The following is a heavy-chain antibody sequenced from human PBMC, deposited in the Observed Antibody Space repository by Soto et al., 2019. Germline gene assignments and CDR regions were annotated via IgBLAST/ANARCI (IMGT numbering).Heavy chain of an antibody. CDR3: AKDGGSVLRYFDWLSNAPQH. CDR2: ISGSGGST. CDR1: GFTFSSYA. V-gene: IGHV3-23*01. J-gene: IGHJ1*01. Sequence: GGSLRLSCAASGFTFSSYAMSWVRQAPGKGLEWVSAISGSGGSTYYADSVKGWFTISRDNSKNTLYLQMNSLRAEDTAVYYCAKDGGSVLRYFDWLSNAPQHWGQGTLVTVSS. D-gene: IGHD3-9*01.